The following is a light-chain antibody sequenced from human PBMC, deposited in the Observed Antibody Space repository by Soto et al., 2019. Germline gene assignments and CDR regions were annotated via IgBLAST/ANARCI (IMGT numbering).Light chain of an antibody. V-gene: IGLV2-14*01. CDR1: SSDVGANNY. J-gene: IGLJ2*01. Sequence: QSALTQPASVSGSPGQSITISCTGTSSDVGANNYVSWYQQHPGKAPKLMIYEVTNRPSGVSNRFSGSKSGNTASLTISGLQAEDEADYHCSSYTNSRIQVFGGGTKLTVL. CDR3: SSYTNSRIQV. CDR2: EVT.